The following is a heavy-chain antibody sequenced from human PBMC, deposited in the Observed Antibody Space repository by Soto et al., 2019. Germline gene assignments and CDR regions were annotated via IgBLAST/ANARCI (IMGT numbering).Heavy chain of an antibody. CDR1: GFTFSSYS. V-gene: IGHV3-21*01. CDR3: ASRYCSGGSCYRPFDY. Sequence: PGGSLRLSCAASGFTFSSYSMNWVRQAPGKGLEWVSSISSSSSYIYYADSVKGRFTISRDNAKNSLYLQMNSLRAEDTAVYYCASRYCSGGSCYRPFDYWGQGTLVTVS. J-gene: IGHJ4*02. D-gene: IGHD2-15*01. CDR2: ISSSSSYI.